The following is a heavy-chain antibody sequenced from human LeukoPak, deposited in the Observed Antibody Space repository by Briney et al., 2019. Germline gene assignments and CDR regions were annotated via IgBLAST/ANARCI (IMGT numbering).Heavy chain of an antibody. J-gene: IGHJ6*03. CDR1: GGSFSGYY. V-gene: IGHV4-34*01. CDR3: ARGVRRPYYYDSSGYPSGSGNYYYYMDV. D-gene: IGHD3-22*01. CDR2: INHSGST. Sequence: SETLSLTCAVYGGSFSGYYWSWIRQPPGKGLEWIGEINHSGSTNYNPSLKSRVTISVDTSKNQFSLKLSSVTAADTAVYYCARGVRRPYYYDSSGYPSGSGNYYYYMDVWGKGTTVTVSS.